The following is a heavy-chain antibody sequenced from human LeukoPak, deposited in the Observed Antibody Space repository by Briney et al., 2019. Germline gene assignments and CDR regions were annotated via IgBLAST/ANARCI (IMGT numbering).Heavy chain of an antibody. CDR2: INHSGST. V-gene: IGHV4-34*01. D-gene: IGHD3-22*01. J-gene: IGHJ4*02. CDR3: ALTYDSSGYYSHYFDY. CDR1: GGSFSGYY. Sequence: SETLSLTCAVYGGSFSGYYWSWIRQPPGKGLEWIGEINHSGSTNYNPSLKSRVTISVDTSKNQFSLKLSSVPAADTAVYYCALTYDSSGYYSHYFDYWGQGTLVTVSS.